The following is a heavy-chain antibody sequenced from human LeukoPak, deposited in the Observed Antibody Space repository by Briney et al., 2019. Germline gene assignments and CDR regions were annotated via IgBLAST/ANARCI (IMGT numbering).Heavy chain of an antibody. CDR3: AKRGFIAGNPTDFDY. Sequence: GGSLRLSCAASGFTFSSYGMSWVRQAPGKGLEWVSLISGSGSSTYYADSVKGRFTISRDNSKNTLHLQMNSLRAEDTAVYYCAKRGFIAGNPTDFDYWGQGTLVTVSS. CDR2: ISGSGSST. V-gene: IGHV3-23*01. J-gene: IGHJ4*02. CDR1: GFTFSSYG. D-gene: IGHD6-13*01.